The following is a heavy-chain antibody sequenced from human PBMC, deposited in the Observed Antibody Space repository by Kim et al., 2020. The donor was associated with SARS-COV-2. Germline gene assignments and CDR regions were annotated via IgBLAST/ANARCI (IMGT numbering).Heavy chain of an antibody. J-gene: IGHJ4*02. CDR1: GYTFTSSD. V-gene: IGHV1-8*01. D-gene: IGHD3-10*01. Sequence: ATVKNSCKASGYTFTSSDIHWLRQSPRQGLQWPRWMTPTTGTTGYAQKFQGSVTTTRNTPPSTAYMELSSLSTEDTAVYYCASDMITSGVIIVTKYYFDYLGQGTLVTVTS. CDR2: MTPTTGTT. CDR3: ASDMITSGVIIVTKYYFDY.